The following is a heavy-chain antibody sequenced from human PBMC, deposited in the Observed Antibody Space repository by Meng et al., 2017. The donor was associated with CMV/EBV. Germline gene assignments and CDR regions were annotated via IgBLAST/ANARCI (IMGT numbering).Heavy chain of an antibody. CDR3: ARGGAAGRYYYYGMDV. J-gene: IGHJ6*02. CDR2: VDYSGST. V-gene: IGHV4-61*01. D-gene: IGHD6-13*01. Sequence: GSLRLSCTVSGGSVSSGSYYWSWIRQPPGKGLEWIGYVDYSGSTNYNPSLKSRATISVDTSKNQFSLKLSSVTAADTAVYYCARGGAAGRYYYYGMDVWGQGTTVTVSS. CDR1: GGSVSSGSYY.